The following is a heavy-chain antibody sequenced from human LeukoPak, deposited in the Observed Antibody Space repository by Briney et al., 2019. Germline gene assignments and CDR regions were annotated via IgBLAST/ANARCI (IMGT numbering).Heavy chain of an antibody. CDR3: ARGRRVPAAMGNWFDP. CDR1: GFTFSTYW. J-gene: IGHJ5*02. V-gene: IGHV3-7*01. D-gene: IGHD2-2*01. CDR2: INQDGSEK. Sequence: GGSLRLSCAASGFTFSTYWMSWVRQAPGKGLEWVANINQDGSEKYLVDSVKGRFTISRDNAKNSLFLQMNSLRGEDTAVYYCARGRRVPAAMGNWFDPWGQGTLVTVSA.